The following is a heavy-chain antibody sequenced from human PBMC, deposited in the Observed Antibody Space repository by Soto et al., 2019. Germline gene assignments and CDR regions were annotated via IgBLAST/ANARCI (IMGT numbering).Heavy chain of an antibody. V-gene: IGHV5-10-1*01. CDR3: VKQDMATFGDAFDV. Sequence: GESLKISCKGSGYSSTNYWINWVRQMPGKGLEWMGKIDPSDSYSIYSPSFQGHVTISADKSITTAFRRWSRLKASDTTMYYCVKQDMATFGDAFDVWGQGTLVTVS. CDR2: IDPSDSYS. D-gene: IGHD5-12*01. CDR1: GYSSTNYW. J-gene: IGHJ3*01.